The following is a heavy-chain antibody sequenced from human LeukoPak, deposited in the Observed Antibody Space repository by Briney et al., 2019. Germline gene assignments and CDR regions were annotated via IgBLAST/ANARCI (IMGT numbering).Heavy chain of an antibody. D-gene: IGHD3-10*01. CDR2: INHSGST. V-gene: IGHV4-34*01. Sequence: PSETLSLTCAVYGGSFSGYYWSWIRQPPGKGLEWIGEINHSGSTNYNPSLKSRVTISVDTSKNQFSLKLSSVTAADTAVYYCAAAGVYYYGSGSYLNWFDPWGQGTLVTVSS. CDR1: GGSFSGYY. J-gene: IGHJ5*02. CDR3: AAAGVYYYGSGSYLNWFDP.